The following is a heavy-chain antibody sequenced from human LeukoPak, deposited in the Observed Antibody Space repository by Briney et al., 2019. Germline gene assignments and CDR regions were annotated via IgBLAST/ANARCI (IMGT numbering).Heavy chain of an antibody. CDR2: FDPEDGET. V-gene: IGHV1-24*01. CDR3: ATWNDFWSGYLDY. Sequence: GASVKVSCTVSGYTLTELSMHWVRQAPGKGLEWMGGFDPEDGETIYAQKFQGRVTMTEDTSTDTAYMELSSLRSEDTAVYYCATWNDFWSGYLDYWGQGTLVTVSS. J-gene: IGHJ4*02. CDR1: GYTLTELS. D-gene: IGHD3-3*01.